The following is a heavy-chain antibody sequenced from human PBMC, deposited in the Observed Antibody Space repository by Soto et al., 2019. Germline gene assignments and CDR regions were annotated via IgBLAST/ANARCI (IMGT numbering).Heavy chain of an antibody. CDR2: VFTSGST. CDR1: GVSISDSY. V-gene: IGHV4-4*07. D-gene: IGHD3-10*01. Sequence: PSETLSLTCTVSGVSISDSYWAWIRQPAGKRLEWIGRVFTSGSTTYNPSLKSRVTMSVDASKRQFFLRLNSLTAADTAVYYCARGHTRRMTLGRGAAIMGKQLDSWGQGILVTVSS. CDR3: ARGHTRRMTLGRGAAIMGKQLDS. J-gene: IGHJ4*02.